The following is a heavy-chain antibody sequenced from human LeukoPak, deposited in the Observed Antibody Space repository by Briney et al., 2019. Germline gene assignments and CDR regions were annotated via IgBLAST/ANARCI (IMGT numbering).Heavy chain of an antibody. J-gene: IGHJ4*02. CDR1: GFIFTNYG. Sequence: GGSLRLSCAASGFIFTNYGMHWVRQAPGKGLEWVAVISYDGSDVYYADSVKGRFTISRDNPKNTLFLQMNSLRAEDTAIYYCAKDMGHCSGGNCYRFDYWGQGTLVTVSS. CDR2: ISYDGSDV. V-gene: IGHV3-30*18. CDR3: AKDMGHCSGGNCYRFDY. D-gene: IGHD2-15*01.